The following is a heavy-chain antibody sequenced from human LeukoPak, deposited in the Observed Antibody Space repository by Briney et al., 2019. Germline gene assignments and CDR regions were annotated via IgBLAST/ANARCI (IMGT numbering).Heavy chain of an antibody. J-gene: IGHJ4*02. CDR1: GLTFSSYW. V-gene: IGHV3-74*01. CDR2: IKGDGSST. CDR3: AGWGDSGYDHS. Sequence: GGSLRLSCAGSGLTFSSYWMHWVRQAPGKGLVWVSRIKGDGSSTSYADSVKGRFTISRDNTKNTLYLQMNSLRAEDTAVYYCAGWGDSGYDHSWGQGTLVTVSS. D-gene: IGHD5-12*01.